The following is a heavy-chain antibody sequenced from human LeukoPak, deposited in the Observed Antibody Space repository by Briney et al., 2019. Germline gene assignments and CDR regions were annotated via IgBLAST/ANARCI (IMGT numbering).Heavy chain of an antibody. D-gene: IGHD2-2*01. CDR1: GGSFSAYY. J-gene: IGHJ6*03. CDR3: ARGPHLVRHYMDV. CDR2: GNHGGSA. Sequence: SQTLPLTCPPYGGSFSAYYWSSIRPPPAQGLEWMGEGNHGGSAKYNPSLKSRVTISVDTSKNQFSLKLTSVTAADTAVYYCARGPHLVRHYMDVWGKGTTVIVSS. V-gene: IGHV4-34*01.